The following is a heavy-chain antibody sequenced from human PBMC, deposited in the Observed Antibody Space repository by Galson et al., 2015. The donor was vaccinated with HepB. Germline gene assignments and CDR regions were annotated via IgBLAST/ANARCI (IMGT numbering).Heavy chain of an antibody. D-gene: IGHD1-26*01. Sequence: QSGAEVKKPGESLKISCKGSGYSFTSYWIGWVRQMPGKGLEWMGIIYPGDSDTRYSPSFQGQVTISADKSISTAYLQWSSLKASDTAMYHCARRRRMGATHGPFDYWGQGTLVTVSS. J-gene: IGHJ4*02. CDR1: GYSFTSYW. V-gene: IGHV5-51*03. CDR3: ARRRRMGATHGPFDY. CDR2: IYPGDSDT.